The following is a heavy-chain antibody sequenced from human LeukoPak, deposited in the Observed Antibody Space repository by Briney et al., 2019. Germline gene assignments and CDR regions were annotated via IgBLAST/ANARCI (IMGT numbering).Heavy chain of an antibody. V-gene: IGHV3-23*01. J-gene: IGHJ4*02. CDR1: GFTFSSYA. CDR2: ISGSGGST. Sequence: PGGSLRLSCAASGFTFSSYAMSWVRQAPGKGLEWVSAISGSGGSTYYADSVKGRFTISRDNSKNTLYLQMNSLRAEDTAVYYCAKVRYYDTLTGYVFDYWGQGTLVTVSS. D-gene: IGHD3-9*01. CDR3: AKVRYYDTLTGYVFDY.